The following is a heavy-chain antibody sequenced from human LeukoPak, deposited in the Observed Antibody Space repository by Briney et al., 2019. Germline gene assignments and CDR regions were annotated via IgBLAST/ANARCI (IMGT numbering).Heavy chain of an antibody. Sequence: GGSLRLSWAASGFTFSSYGMHWVRQAPGKGLEWVAVISYDGSNKYYADSVKGRFTISRDNSKNTLYLQMNSLRAEDTAVYYCAKDYGYCSGGSCYPRGYWGQGTLVTVSS. D-gene: IGHD2-15*01. CDR2: ISYDGSNK. CDR3: AKDYGYCSGGSCYPRGY. V-gene: IGHV3-30*18. J-gene: IGHJ4*02. CDR1: GFTFSSYG.